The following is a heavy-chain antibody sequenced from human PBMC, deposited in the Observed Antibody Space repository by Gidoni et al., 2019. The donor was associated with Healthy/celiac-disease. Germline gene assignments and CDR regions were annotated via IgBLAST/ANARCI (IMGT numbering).Heavy chain of an antibody. CDR1: GFTFSTYC. CDR2: MNSDGSST. J-gene: IGHJ6*02. Sequence: VQLVESGGGLVKPGGSLGLSCAAAGFTFSTYCLHWVRQARGKGLVWVSRMNSDGSSTSYADSVKGRFTISRDNAKNTLYLQMNSLRAEDTAVYYCARTPSHSYDFWSVYNYYYYGMDVWGQGTTVTVSS. CDR3: ARTPSHSYDFWSVYNYYYYGMDV. V-gene: IGHV3-74*01. D-gene: IGHD3-3*01.